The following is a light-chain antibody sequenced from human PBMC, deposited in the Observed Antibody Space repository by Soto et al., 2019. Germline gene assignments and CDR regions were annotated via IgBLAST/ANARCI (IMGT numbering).Light chain of an antibody. CDR3: QQYGTSPYT. J-gene: IGKJ2*01. CDR1: QSVSSSY. Sequence: EIVLTQSPGTLSLSPGERATLSCRASQSVSSSYLAWYQQKAGQAPRLLIYGASSRATGIPDRFSGSGSGTGFTLTISRLEPEDLAVYYCQQYGTSPYTFGQGTKVEIK. V-gene: IGKV3-20*01. CDR2: GAS.